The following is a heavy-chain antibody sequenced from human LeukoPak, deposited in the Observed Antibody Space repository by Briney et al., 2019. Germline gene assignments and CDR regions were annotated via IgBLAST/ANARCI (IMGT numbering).Heavy chain of an antibody. Sequence: GSLRLSSAASVFTLSSYTMHGVRQAPGKGLEWVAVTSDDGNNKYYADSMTGRFTSSRDNSKNTLYLQMNSLRVEGTAVYYCASPPGSGWYFDCWGQGTLVTVSS. CDR2: TSDDGNNK. CDR1: VFTLSSYT. J-gene: IGHJ4*02. V-gene: IGHV3-30*04. D-gene: IGHD6-19*01. CDR3: ASPPGSGWYFDC.